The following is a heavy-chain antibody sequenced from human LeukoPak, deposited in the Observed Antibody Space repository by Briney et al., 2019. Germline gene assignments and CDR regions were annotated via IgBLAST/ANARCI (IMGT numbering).Heavy chain of an antibody. D-gene: IGHD3-10*01. V-gene: IGHV3-48*03. CDR3: ARCPRGAHFDY. J-gene: IGHJ4*02. CDR1: GFTFSSYE. Sequence: PGGSLRLSCAGSGFTFSSYEMNWVRQAPGKGLEWVSYISSSGCAIHYADSVKGRLTVSRDNDKNSLYLQMNSLRAEDTAVYYCARCPRGAHFDYWGQGTLVTVSS. CDR2: ISSSGCAI.